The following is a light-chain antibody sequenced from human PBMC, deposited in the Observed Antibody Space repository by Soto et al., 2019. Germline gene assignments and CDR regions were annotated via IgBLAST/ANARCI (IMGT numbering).Light chain of an antibody. CDR2: GAS. CDR3: QVYGTSPPYT. V-gene: IGKV3-20*01. Sequence: EIVLTQSPGTLSLSPGERATLSCRASQSVSSIFLAWYQQKPGQAPRLLIYGASSRATAIPDRFSGSGSGTDFALTIIRLEPEDFAVYFCQVYGTSPPYTFGRGTKLEIK. CDR1: QSVSSIF. J-gene: IGKJ2*01.